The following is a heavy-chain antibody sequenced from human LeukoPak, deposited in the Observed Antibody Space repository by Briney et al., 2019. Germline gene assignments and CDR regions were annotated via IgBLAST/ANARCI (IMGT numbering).Heavy chain of an antibody. CDR3: ARIKGGIPLDY. V-gene: IGHV4-39*01. CDR2: IYYSGST. J-gene: IGHJ4*02. D-gene: IGHD3-16*01. CDR1: GGSISSSSYY. Sequence: SETLSLTCTVSGGSISSSSYYWGWIRRPPGKGLEWIGSIYYSGSTYYNPSLKSRVTISVDTSKNQFSLKLSSVTAADTAVYYCARIKGGIPLDYWGQGTLVTVSS.